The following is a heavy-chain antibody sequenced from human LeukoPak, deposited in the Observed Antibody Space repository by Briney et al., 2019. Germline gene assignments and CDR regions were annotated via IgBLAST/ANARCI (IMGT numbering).Heavy chain of an antibody. J-gene: IGHJ4*02. CDR3: ARDPGYCSVGSCYFDD. Sequence: GGSLRLSCAASGFTFSSYWMSWVRQAPGKGLEWVANIKQDGSEKYYVDSVKGRFTISRDNAKNSLYLQMNSLRAEDTAVYYCARDPGYCSVGSCYFDDWGQGTLVTVSS. V-gene: IGHV3-7*01. D-gene: IGHD2-15*01. CDR1: GFTFSSYW. CDR2: IKQDGSEK.